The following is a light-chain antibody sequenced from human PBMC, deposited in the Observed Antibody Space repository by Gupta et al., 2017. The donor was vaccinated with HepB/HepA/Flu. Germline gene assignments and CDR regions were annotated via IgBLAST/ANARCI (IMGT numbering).Light chain of an antibody. CDR1: QSISSW. J-gene: IGKJ2*04. V-gene: IGKV1-5*03. Sequence: DIQMTQSPSTLSASVGARVTITCRASQSISSWLAWYQQKPGKAPKLLIYKASSVESGVPSRFSGSGSGTEFTLTISSLQPDDFATYYCQQYNSYARSFGQGTKLEIK. CDR3: QQYNSYARS. CDR2: KAS.